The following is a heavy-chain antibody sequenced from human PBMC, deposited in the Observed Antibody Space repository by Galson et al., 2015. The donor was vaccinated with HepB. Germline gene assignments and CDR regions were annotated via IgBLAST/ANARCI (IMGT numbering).Heavy chain of an antibody. CDR1: GFTFSDYY. V-gene: IGHV3-11*01. D-gene: IGHD3/OR15-3a*01. Sequence: SLRLSCAASGFTFSDYYMSWIRQAPGKGLEWVSYISSSGSTIYYADSVKGRFTISRGNAKNSLYLQMNSLRAEDTAVYYCARDVLDPSADYYYYYMDVWGKGTTVTVSS. J-gene: IGHJ6*03. CDR3: ARDVLDPSADYYYYYMDV. CDR2: ISSSGSTI.